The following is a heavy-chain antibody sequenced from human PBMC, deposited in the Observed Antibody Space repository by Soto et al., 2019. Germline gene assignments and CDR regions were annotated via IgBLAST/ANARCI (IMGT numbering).Heavy chain of an antibody. Sequence: GGSLRLSCAASGFTFRDFAMSWVRQAPGRGLEWVSSIKNDGSSTSYVDSMEGRFTISRDNAKNTLYLQLNSLRAGDTALYYCAKDIGGYSSGWFDYWGQGTLVTVSS. D-gene: IGHD6-19*01. V-gene: IGHV3-74*01. J-gene: IGHJ5*01. CDR1: GFTFRDFA. CDR2: IKNDGSST. CDR3: AKDIGGYSSGWFDY.